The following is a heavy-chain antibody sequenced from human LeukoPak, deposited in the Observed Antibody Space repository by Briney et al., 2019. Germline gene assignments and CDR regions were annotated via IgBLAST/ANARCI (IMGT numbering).Heavy chain of an antibody. J-gene: IGHJ3*02. CDR2: INHSGST. CDR3: ARMKTIGSYWLDAFDI. D-gene: IGHD1-26*01. CDR1: GGSFSGYY. V-gene: IGHV4-34*01. Sequence: SETLSLTCAVYGGSFSGYYWSWIRQPPGKGLEWIGEINHSGSTNYNPSLKSRVTISVDTSKNQFSLKLSSVTAADTAVYYCARMKTIGSYWLDAFDIWGQGTMVTVSS.